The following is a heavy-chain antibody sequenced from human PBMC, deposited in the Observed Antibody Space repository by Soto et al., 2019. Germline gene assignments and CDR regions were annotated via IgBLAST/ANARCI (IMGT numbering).Heavy chain of an antibody. J-gene: IGHJ4*02. D-gene: IGHD6-13*01. CDR1: GFTFSRHG. CDR3: AKVDVSTAGSFDY. V-gene: IGHV3-23*01. Sequence: PGGSLRLCCVASGFTFSRHGLSWVRQAPGKGLEWVSTINPSGDSTFYADSVKGRFTISRDNSKNTVYLQMNSLSVGDTAVYLCAKVDVSTAGSFDYWGQGALVTVSS. CDR2: INPSGDST.